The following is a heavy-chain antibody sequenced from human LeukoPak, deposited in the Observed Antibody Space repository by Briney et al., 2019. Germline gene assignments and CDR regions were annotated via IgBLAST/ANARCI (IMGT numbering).Heavy chain of an antibody. J-gene: IGHJ6*03. CDR3: ARNYYYYMDV. CDR1: GGSISSGSYY. V-gene: IGHV4-61*02. Sequence: SETLSLTCSVSGGSISSGSYYWSWIRQPAGKGLEWIGRIYTSGSTNYNPSLKSRVTISVDTSKNQFSLKLSSVTAADTAVYYCARNYYYYMDVWGKGTTVTVSS. CDR2: IYTSGST.